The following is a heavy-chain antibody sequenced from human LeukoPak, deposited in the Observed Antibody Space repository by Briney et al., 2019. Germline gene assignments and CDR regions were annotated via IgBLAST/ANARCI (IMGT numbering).Heavy chain of an antibody. Sequence: SETLSLTCTVSNGSVGSNFWTYMRQPAGQGLEWIGRIHTSGTTNYNPSLKSRVTMSVGTSKNQFSLELSSVTAADTAVYYCAREETTRSLRAFDCWGQGTLVTVSS. CDR1: NGSVGSNF. CDR2: IHTSGTT. CDR3: AREETTRSLRAFDC. V-gene: IGHV4-4*07. J-gene: IGHJ4*02. D-gene: IGHD5-12*01.